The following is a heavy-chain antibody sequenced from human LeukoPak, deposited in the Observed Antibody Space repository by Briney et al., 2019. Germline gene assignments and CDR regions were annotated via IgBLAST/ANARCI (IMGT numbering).Heavy chain of an antibody. CDR2: ISSGGSST. CDR1: GFTFNNYA. Sequence: PGGSLRLSCAASGFTFNNYAMNWVRQAPGKGLEWVSAISSGGSSTYYPDSVKGRFTISRDNSKNTLSLQMNSLRGENTAVYYCAKDFSFWSGYSTTYYMDVWGKGTTVTVSS. J-gene: IGHJ6*03. D-gene: IGHD3-3*01. CDR3: AKDFSFWSGYSTTYYMDV. V-gene: IGHV3-23*01.